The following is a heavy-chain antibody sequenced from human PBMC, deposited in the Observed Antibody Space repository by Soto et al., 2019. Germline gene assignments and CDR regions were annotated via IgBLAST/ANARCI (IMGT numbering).Heavy chain of an antibody. CDR3: AREYGSGSYYHYYGMDV. Sequence: ASVKVSCKASGYAFTGYYMHWVRQAPGQGLEWMGWINPNSGGTNYAQKFQGRVTMTGDTSISTAYTELSRLRSDDTAVYYCAREYGSGSYYHYYGMDVWGQGTTVTVSS. CDR1: GYAFTGYY. D-gene: IGHD3-10*01. CDR2: INPNSGGT. J-gene: IGHJ6*02. V-gene: IGHV1-2*02.